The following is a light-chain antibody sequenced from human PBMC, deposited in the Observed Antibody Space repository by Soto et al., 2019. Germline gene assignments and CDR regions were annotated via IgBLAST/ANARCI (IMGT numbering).Light chain of an antibody. CDR2: EDN. V-gene: IGLV6-57*04. CDR1: SGSIASTY. CDR3: QSYDSSNVV. Sequence: NFMLTQPHSVSESPGKTVTISCTRSSGSIASTYVQWYPQRPGSAPTTVIYEDNQIPSGVPDRFSGAIDSSSNSASLTISGLNTEDEADYYCQSYDSSNVVFGGGTKLTVL. J-gene: IGLJ2*01.